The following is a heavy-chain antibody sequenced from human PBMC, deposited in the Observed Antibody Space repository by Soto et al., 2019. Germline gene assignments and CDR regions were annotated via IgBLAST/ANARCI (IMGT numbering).Heavy chain of an antibody. CDR1: GFTFSSYW. CDR2: INSDGSST. Sequence: GGSLRLSCAASGFTFSSYWMHWVRQAPGKGLVWVSRINSDGSSTSYADSVKGRFTISRDNAKNTLYLQMNSLRAEDTAVYYCARGAYCSSTSCYKVPSWYNYWGQGTLVTVSS. D-gene: IGHD2-2*02. V-gene: IGHV3-74*01. CDR3: ARGAYCSSTSCYKVPSWYNY. J-gene: IGHJ4*02.